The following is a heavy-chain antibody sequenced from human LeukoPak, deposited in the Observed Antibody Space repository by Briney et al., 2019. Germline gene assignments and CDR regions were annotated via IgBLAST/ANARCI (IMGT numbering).Heavy chain of an antibody. CDR1: GFTFSSYA. CDR2: ISYDGSNK. V-gene: IGHV3-30-3*01. CDR3: ARESGRYDYVWGSYQGGD. D-gene: IGHD3-16*02. Sequence: QPGRSLRLSCAASGFTFSSYAMHWVRQAPGKGLEWVAVISYDGSNKYYADSVKGRFTISRDSSKNTLYLQMNSLRAEDTAVYYCARESGRYDYVWGSYQGGDWGQGTLVTVSS. J-gene: IGHJ4*02.